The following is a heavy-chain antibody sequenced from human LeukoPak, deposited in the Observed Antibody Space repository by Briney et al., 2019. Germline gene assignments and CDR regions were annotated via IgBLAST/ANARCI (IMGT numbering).Heavy chain of an antibody. CDR3: ARVWAHYYDSSGYYSLEEGY. Sequence: ASVKVSCKASGYTFTGYYMHWVRQTPGQGLEWMGRINPNSGGTNYAQKFQGRVTMTRDTSISTAYMELSRLRSDDTAVYYCARVWAHYYDSSGYYSLEEGYWGQGTLVTVSS. J-gene: IGHJ4*02. CDR1: GYTFTGYY. CDR2: INPNSGGT. V-gene: IGHV1-2*06. D-gene: IGHD3-22*01.